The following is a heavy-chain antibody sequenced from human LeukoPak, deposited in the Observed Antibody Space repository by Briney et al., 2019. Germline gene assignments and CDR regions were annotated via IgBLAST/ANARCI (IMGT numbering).Heavy chain of an antibody. V-gene: IGHV3-48*04. D-gene: IGHD3-10*01. Sequence: GGSLRLSCAASGFTFSSYSMNWVRQAPGKGLDWVSYISSSSSTIYYADSVKGRFTISRDNAKNSLYLQMNSLRAEDMALYYCAKDTGFGEFEVFDYWGQGTLVTVSS. CDR1: GFTFSSYS. CDR3: AKDTGFGEFEVFDY. CDR2: ISSSSSTI. J-gene: IGHJ4*02.